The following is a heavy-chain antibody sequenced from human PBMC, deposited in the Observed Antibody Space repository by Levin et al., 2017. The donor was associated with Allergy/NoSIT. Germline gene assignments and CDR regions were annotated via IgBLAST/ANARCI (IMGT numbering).Heavy chain of an antibody. V-gene: IGHV1-69*04. J-gene: IGHJ6*02. CDR3: ARDMVYSSNKGTYYYYGMDG. CDR1: GGTFSSYT. Sequence: GASVKVSCKASGGTFSSYTISWVRQAPGQGLEWMGRIIPILGIANYAQKFQGRVTITADKSTSTAYMELSSLRSEDTAVYYCARDMVYSSNKGTYYYYGMDGWGQGTTVTVSS. D-gene: IGHD6-13*01. CDR2: IIPILGIA.